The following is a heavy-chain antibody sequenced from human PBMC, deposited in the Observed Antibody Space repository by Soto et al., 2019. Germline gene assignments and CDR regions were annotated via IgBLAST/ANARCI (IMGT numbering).Heavy chain of an antibody. D-gene: IGHD1-26*01. CDR1: GFTFSSYS. J-gene: IGHJ4*01. CDR3: ARDAVDSGSYYGPAPAVDY. CDR2: ISSSSSTI. Sequence: PGGSLRLSCAASGFTFSSYSMNWVRQAPGKGLEWVSYISSSSSTIYYADSVKGRFTISRDNAKNSLYLQMNSLRDEDTAVYYCARDAVDSGSYYGPAPAVDYWGHGTLVTVSS. V-gene: IGHV3-48*02.